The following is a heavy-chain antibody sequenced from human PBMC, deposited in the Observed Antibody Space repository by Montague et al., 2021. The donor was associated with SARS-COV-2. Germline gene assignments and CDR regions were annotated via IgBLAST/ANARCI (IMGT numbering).Heavy chain of an antibody. J-gene: IGHJ6*02. CDR1: GFTVSSNY. Sequence: SLRLSCAASGFTVSSNYMSWVRQAPGKGPEWVSVIYSGSGSTYYADSVKGRFNISRDISKNTLYLQMNSLRAEDTAVYYCARAPGSSYSSGWYDYYYGIDVWGQGTTVTVSS. D-gene: IGHD6-19*01. CDR3: ARAPGSSYSSGWYDYYYGIDV. CDR2: IYSGSGST. V-gene: IGHV3-66*01.